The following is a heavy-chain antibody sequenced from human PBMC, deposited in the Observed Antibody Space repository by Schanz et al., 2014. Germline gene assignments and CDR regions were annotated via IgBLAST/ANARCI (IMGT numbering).Heavy chain of an antibody. Sequence: QVQLVQSGAEVKEPGASVKVSCKASAYTFTGYYLHWVRQAPGQGLEWMGRINPNSGGTNYAENFQGRVTMTRDTSTSTVYMELSRLTSDDTALYYCARDGHSSIWDSYYFYGLDVWGQGTTVIVS. CDR3: ARDGHSSIWDSYYFYGLDV. CDR2: INPNSGGT. J-gene: IGHJ6*02. V-gene: IGHV1-2*06. D-gene: IGHD6-13*01. CDR1: AYTFTGYY.